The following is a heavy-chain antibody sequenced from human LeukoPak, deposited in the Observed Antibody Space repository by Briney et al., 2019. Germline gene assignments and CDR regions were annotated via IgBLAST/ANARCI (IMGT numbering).Heavy chain of an antibody. CDR2: INPNSGGT. J-gene: IGHJ4*02. D-gene: IGHD2-15*01. CDR1: GYTFTGYY. Sequence: ASXKVSCKASGYTFTGYYMHGVGQAPGQGGEWMGGINPNSGGTNNAQKFQGRDTITRETYIRKECIEVSKQRDNDTAVYYCASNPIRNGGSCYHYWGQGTLVTVSS. V-gene: IGHV1-2*02. CDR3: ASNPIRNGGSCYHY.